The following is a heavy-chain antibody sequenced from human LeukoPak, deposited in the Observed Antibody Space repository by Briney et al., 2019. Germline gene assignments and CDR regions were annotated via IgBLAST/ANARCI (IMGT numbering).Heavy chain of an antibody. CDR3: ARVGGDSRWEPDLDY. Sequence: PSETLSLTCTVSGGSVNSGNYSWNWIRQSPGKGLEWVGYISHSGTTSYNSSLKSRVTISVDTSKNQLSLKLTSVTAADTAVYYCARVGGDSRWEPDLDYWGQGTLVTVSS. CDR1: GGSVNSGNYS. V-gene: IGHV4-61*01. J-gene: IGHJ4*02. CDR2: ISHSGTT. D-gene: IGHD1-26*01.